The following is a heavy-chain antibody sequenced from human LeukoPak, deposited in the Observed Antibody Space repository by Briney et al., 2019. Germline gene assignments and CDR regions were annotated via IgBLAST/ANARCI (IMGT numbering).Heavy chain of an antibody. J-gene: IGHJ4*02. CDR2: IYYSGST. CDR1: GGSFSGYY. Sequence: SETLSLTCAVYGGSFSGYYWSWIRQPPGKGLEWIGSIYYSGSTYYNPSLKSRVTISVDTSKNQFSLKLSSVTAADTAVYYCAREDGFGSYPYSQEFDYWGQGTLVTVSS. D-gene: IGHD1-26*01. V-gene: IGHV4-34*01. CDR3: AREDGFGSYPYSQEFDY.